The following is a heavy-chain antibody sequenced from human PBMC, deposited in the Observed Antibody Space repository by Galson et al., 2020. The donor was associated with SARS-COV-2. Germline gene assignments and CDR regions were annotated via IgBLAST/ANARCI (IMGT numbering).Heavy chain of an antibody. CDR3: VKDLRYDVLSGRNEFDQ. V-gene: IGHV3-30*18. Sequence: EGSLRLSCAASGFTFSNYGMNWVRQPPGKGLEWVAIISYGGRSTYYADSVKGRFTISRDNSKSTVYLQMDSLRAEDTAVYYCVKDLRYDVLSGRNEFDQWGQGTQVTVSS. CDR1: GFTFSNYG. CDR2: ISYGGRST. D-gene: IGHD3-9*01. J-gene: IGHJ4*02.